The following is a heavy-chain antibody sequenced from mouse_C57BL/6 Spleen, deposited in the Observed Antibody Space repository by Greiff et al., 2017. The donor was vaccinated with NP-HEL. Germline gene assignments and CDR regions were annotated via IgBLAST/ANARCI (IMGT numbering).Heavy chain of an antibody. Sequence: EVQLQESGPVLVKPGASVKMSCKASGYTFTDYYMNWVKQSHGKSLEWIGVINPYNGGTSYNQKFKGKATLTVDKSSSTAYMELNSLTSEDSAVYYCAREDDYDKAMDYWGQGTSVTVSS. V-gene: IGHV1-19*01. J-gene: IGHJ4*01. CDR2: INPYNGGT. D-gene: IGHD2-4*01. CDR3: AREDDYDKAMDY. CDR1: GYTFTDYY.